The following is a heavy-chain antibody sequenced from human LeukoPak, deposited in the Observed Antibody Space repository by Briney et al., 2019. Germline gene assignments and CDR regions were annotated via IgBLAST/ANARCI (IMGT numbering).Heavy chain of an antibody. J-gene: IGHJ6*02. CDR2: INPNNGDA. V-gene: IGHV1-2*06. CDR1: GYTFTGYY. Sequence: ASVNVSCKASGYTFTGYYIHWVRQAPGQGLERMGQINPNNGDADYAQEFQGRVAMTWDTSINTAYMELSRLRSDDTAVCYCARGGLDVWGQGTTVTVSS. CDR3: ARGGLDV.